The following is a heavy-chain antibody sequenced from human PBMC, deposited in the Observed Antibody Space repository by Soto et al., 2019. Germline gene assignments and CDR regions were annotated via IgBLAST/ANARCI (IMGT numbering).Heavy chain of an antibody. V-gene: IGHV2-5*02. CDR1: GFSLSTSGVG. J-gene: IGHJ4*02. Sequence: QITLKESGPTLVKPTQTLTLTCTFSGFSLSTSGVGVGWIRQPPGKALDWLALIYWDDDKRYSPSLKSRLTIPKDTSKNQVDLTITSMDPVDTATYYCARQASLGSGYYFVHWGQGTLVTVSS. CDR3: ARQASLGSGYYFVH. CDR2: IYWDDDK. D-gene: IGHD3-22*01.